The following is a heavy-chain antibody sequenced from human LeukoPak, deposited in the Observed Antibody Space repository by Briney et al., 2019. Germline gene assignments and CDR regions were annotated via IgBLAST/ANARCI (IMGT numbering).Heavy chain of an antibody. CDR1: GDSISSYY. CDR2: IYTSGST. CDR3: AKRFWY. Sequence: SETLSLTCTVSGDSISSYYWSWIRQPAGKGLEWIGRIYTSGSTNYNPSFKSRVTLSVDTSKNQFSLKLSSVTAADTAVYYCAKRFWYWGQGTLVTVSS. J-gene: IGHJ4*02. V-gene: IGHV4-4*07.